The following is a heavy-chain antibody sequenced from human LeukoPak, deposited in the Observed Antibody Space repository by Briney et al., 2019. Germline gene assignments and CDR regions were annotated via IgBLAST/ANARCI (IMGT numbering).Heavy chain of an antibody. V-gene: IGHV4-4*07. Sequence: PSETLSLTCTVSGGSISSYYWTWIRQPAGKGLEYIGRIYSSGSTNYNPSLKSRVTMSVDTSKNQFSLKLSSVTAADTAVYFCAREPRIAAAGTHLFDYWGQGTLVTVSS. CDR2: IYSSGST. CDR3: AREPRIAAAGTHLFDY. J-gene: IGHJ4*02. CDR1: GGSISSYY. D-gene: IGHD6-13*01.